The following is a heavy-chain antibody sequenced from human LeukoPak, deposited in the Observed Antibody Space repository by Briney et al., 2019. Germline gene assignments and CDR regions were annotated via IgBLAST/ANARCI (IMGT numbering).Heavy chain of an antibody. CDR3: ARLYDSSGYTNWLDP. CDR2: IYHSGSS. V-gene: IGHV4-59*11. J-gene: IGHJ5*02. Sequence: KPSETLSLTCTVSGGSISSHYWSWIRQPPGKGLEWIGYIYHSGSSKYNPSLKSRVTISVDTSKNQFSLKLSSMTAADTAVYYCARLYDSSGYTNWLDPWGQGTLVTVSS. CDR1: GGSISSHY. D-gene: IGHD3-22*01.